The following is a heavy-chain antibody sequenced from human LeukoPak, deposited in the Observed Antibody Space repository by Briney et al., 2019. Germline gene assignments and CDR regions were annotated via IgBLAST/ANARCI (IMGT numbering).Heavy chain of an antibody. Sequence: GGSLRLSCAASGLTFSNAWMNWVRQTPEKGLEWVGLIKSAANGGTIDYAAPVKGRFTISRDDSKNTLHLQMNSLKIEDTAMYYCTSEYSGSFDYWGQGALVTVSS. CDR2: IKSAANGGTI. D-gene: IGHD1-26*01. CDR3: TSEYSGSFDY. V-gene: IGHV3-15*01. CDR1: GLTFSNAW. J-gene: IGHJ4*02.